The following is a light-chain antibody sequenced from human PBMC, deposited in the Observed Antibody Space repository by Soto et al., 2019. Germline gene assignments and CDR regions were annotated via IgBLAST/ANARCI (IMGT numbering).Light chain of an antibody. CDR2: DDS. J-gene: IGLJ3*02. V-gene: IGLV3-21*02. CDR1: NIGSKS. Sequence: VLAQPPSVSVAPGQTARITCGGNNIGSKSVHWYQQKPGQAPVLVVYDDSDRPSGIPEQFSGSKSGNTATLTISRVEAGDEADYYCQVWDGSSNHWVFGGGTKLTVL. CDR3: QVWDGSSNHWV.